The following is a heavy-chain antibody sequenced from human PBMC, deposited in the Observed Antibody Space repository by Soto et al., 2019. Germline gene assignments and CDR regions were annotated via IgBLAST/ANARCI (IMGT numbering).Heavy chain of an antibody. J-gene: IGHJ6*02. CDR2: IIPILGTT. CDR1: GVSFNSYV. CDR3: ASTIVHKYNYFYGMDV. V-gene: IGHV1-69*01. Sequence: QVHLVQSGAEVKKPGSSVKVSCKASGVSFNSYVISWVRQAPGQGLEWMGAIIPILGTTNYAQNFQGRGTITADASTSTAYMEVNSMRSEDTAVYYCASTIVHKYNYFYGMDVWGQGTTVSVSS. D-gene: IGHD3-9*01.